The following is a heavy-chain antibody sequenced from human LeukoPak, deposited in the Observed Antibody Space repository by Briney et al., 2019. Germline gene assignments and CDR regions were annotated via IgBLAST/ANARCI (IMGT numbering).Heavy chain of an antibody. D-gene: IGHD4-23*01. CDR3: ARRLGGDYGGYYFDY. Sequence: GGSLRLSCAASGFTFDDYGMSWVRQAPGKGLEWVSGINWNGGSTGYADSVKGRFTNSRDNAKNSLYLQMNSLRAEDTALYYCARRLGGDYGGYYFDYWGQGTLVTVSS. V-gene: IGHV3-20*04. CDR2: INWNGGST. CDR1: GFTFDDYG. J-gene: IGHJ4*02.